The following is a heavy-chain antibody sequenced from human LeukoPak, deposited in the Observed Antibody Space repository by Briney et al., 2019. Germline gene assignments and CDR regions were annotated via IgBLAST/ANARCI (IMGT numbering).Heavy chain of an antibody. J-gene: IGHJ4*02. V-gene: IGHV4-34*01. Sequence: PSETLSLTCAVYGGSFSGYYWSWIRQPPGKGLEWIGEINHSGSTNYNPSLKSRVAISVDTSKNQFSLKLSSVTAADTAVYYCARLPYSSSWYVRFDYWGQGTLVTVSS. CDR1: GGSFSGYY. CDR2: INHSGST. CDR3: ARLPYSSSWYVRFDY. D-gene: IGHD6-13*01.